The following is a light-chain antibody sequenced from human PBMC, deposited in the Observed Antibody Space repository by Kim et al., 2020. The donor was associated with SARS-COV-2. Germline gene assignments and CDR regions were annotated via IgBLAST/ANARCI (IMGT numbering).Light chain of an antibody. CDR3: QSYDRSLIAYV. Sequence: QTVTISCTRSSSNVEAGFAAHWYQQLPGTAPTLLIYGNITRPSGVPDRFSGSKSGTSASLTITGLQAEDEADYYCQSYDRSLIAYVFGTGTKVTVL. V-gene: IGLV1-40*01. CDR1: SSNVEAGFA. CDR2: GNI. J-gene: IGLJ1*01.